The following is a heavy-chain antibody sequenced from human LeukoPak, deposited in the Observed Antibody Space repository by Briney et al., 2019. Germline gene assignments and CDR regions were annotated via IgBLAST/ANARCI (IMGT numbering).Heavy chain of an antibody. Sequence: GGSLRLSCDASGFTFSTYPMHWVRQAPGKGLEWLTLISPDGNNEDSADSVKGRFTISRDNSKNTLYLQMTSLTTEDTAIYYCARDARTHYYDSSGNYVDYWGQGTLVTVSS. V-gene: IGHV3-30*04. J-gene: IGHJ4*02. CDR2: ISPDGNNE. CDR1: GFTFSTYP. CDR3: ARDARTHYYDSSGNYVDY. D-gene: IGHD3-22*01.